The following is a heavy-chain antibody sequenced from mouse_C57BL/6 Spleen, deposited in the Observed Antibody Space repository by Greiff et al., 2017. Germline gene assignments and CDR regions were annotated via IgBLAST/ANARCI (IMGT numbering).Heavy chain of an antibody. Sequence: QVQLQQPGAELVKSGASVKLSCKASGYTFTSYWMQWVKQRPGQGLEWIGEIDPSDSYTNYNQKFKGKATLTVDTSSSTAYMQLSSLTSEDSAVYYCARGGAITTVVATDYWGQGTTLTVSS. J-gene: IGHJ2*01. CDR3: ARGGAITTVVATDY. D-gene: IGHD1-1*01. CDR2: IDPSDSYT. CDR1: GYTFTSYW. V-gene: IGHV1-50*01.